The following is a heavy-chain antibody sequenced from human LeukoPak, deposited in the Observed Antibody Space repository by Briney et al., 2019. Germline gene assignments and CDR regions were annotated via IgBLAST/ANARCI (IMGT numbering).Heavy chain of an antibody. Sequence: PSETLSLTCTVSGGSISGSSYFWGWIRQAPGKGLEWVSSIGSDNKPHYSESVKGRFAISRDNSKSMLFLQLNSLRAEDTALYYCARDLHYYVATDVWGQGTTVTVSS. CDR3: ARDLHYYVATDV. CDR2: IGSDNKP. D-gene: IGHD3-10*02. CDR1: GGSISGSSYF. V-gene: IGHV3-53*01. J-gene: IGHJ6*02.